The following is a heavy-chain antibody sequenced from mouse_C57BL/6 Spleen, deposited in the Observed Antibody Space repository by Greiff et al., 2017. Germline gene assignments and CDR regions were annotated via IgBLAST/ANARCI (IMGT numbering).Heavy chain of an antibody. CDR3: ARTPFAY. J-gene: IGHJ3*01. CDR1: GFSLTSYG. CDR2: IWSGGST. V-gene: IGHV2-2*01. Sequence: QVQLQQSGPGLVQPSQSLSITCTVSGFSLTSYGVHWVRQSPGKGLEWLGVIWSGGSTDYNAAFISRLSISKDNSKSQVFFKMNSLQADDTAIYCCARTPFAYWGQGTLVTVSA.